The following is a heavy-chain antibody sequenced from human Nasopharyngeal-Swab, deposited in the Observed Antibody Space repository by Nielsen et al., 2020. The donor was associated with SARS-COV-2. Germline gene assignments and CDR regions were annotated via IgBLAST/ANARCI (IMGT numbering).Heavy chain of an antibody. Sequence: GSPKISRAASGFSLSGYWMHWVRQAPGKGPVWASHINYDGSHTTYADSVKGRFTTSRDNADNTMYLQMNSLRAEDTAVYYCVRDGRDSVSFDLWGQGTLVTVSS. D-gene: IGHD5/OR15-5a*01. CDR1: GFSLSGYW. J-gene: IGHJ4*02. CDR3: VRDGRDSVSFDL. CDR2: INYDGSHT. V-gene: IGHV3-74*01.